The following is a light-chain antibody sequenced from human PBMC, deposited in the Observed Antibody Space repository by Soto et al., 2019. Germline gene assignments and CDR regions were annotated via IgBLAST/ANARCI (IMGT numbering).Light chain of an antibody. V-gene: IGKV3-20*01. CDR2: GAS. Sequence: EIVLTQSPGTLSLSPGERVTLSCRASQSVTSSYLAWYQQKPGQAPRLLIYGASSRATGIPDRFTGSGSGTDFTLTISRLEPEDFAAYYCQQYGSSSTFGQGTRLEIK. CDR3: QQYGSSST. J-gene: IGKJ5*01. CDR1: QSVTSSY.